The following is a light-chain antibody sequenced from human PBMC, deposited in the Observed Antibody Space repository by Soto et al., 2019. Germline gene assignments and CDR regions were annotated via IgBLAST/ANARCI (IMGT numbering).Light chain of an antibody. CDR1: QSVSSN. CDR3: QQRSNWPPLT. CDR2: GAS. V-gene: IGKV3-11*01. Sequence: EIVMTQSPATLSVSPGERATLSCRASQSVSSNLAWYQQKPGQAPRLLIYGASSRAPGIPDRFSGSGSGTDFTLTISSLEPEDFAVYYCQQRSNWPPLTFGGGTKVDIK. J-gene: IGKJ4*01.